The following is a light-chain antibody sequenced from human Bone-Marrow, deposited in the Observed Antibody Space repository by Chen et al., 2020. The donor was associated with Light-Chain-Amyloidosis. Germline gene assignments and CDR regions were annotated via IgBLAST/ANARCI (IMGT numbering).Light chain of an antibody. CDR3: QSADSSGTYEVI. CDR1: DLPTKY. J-gene: IGLJ2*01. V-gene: IGLV3-25*03. CDR2: RDT. Sequence: SYELTRSPSVSVSPGHPARITCSGDDLPTKYAYWYQQKPGQAPVLVIHRDTERPSGISERFSGSSSGTTATLTISGVQAEDEADYHCQSADSSGTYEVIFGGGTKLTVL.